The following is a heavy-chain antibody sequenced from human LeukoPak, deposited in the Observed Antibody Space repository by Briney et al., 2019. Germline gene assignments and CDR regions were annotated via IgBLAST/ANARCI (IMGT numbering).Heavy chain of an antibody. J-gene: IGHJ4*02. Sequence: GGSLRLSCAASGFTFSSYWMHWVRQAPGKGLVWVSRINSDGSSTSYADSVKGRFTISRDNAKNSLYLQMNSLRAEDTAVYYCATPIAVAGRGELPFDYWGQGTLVTVSS. CDR1: GFTFSSYW. D-gene: IGHD6-19*01. V-gene: IGHV3-74*01. CDR2: INSDGSST. CDR3: ATPIAVAGRGELPFDY.